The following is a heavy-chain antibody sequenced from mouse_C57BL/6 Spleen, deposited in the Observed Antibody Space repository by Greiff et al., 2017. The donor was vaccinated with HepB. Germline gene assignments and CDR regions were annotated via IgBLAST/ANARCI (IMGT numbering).Heavy chain of an antibody. CDR1: GYSITSGYY. CDR2: ISYDGSN. Sequence: ESGPGLVKPSQSLSLTCSVTGYSITSGYYWNWIRQFPGNKLEWMGYISYDGSNNYNPSLKNRISITRDTSKNQFFLKLNSVTTEDTATYYCARDADYYGRGFAYWGQGTLVTVSA. V-gene: IGHV3-6*01. CDR3: ARDADYYGRGFAY. J-gene: IGHJ3*01. D-gene: IGHD1-2*01.